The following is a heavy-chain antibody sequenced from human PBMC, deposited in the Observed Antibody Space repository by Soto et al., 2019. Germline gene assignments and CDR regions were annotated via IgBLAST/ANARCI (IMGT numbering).Heavy chain of an antibody. J-gene: IGHJ5*02. D-gene: IGHD6-25*01. CDR2: IYYSGST. V-gene: IGHV4-59*08. Sequence: SETLSLTCTVSGGSISSYYWSWIRQPPGKGLEWIGYIYYSGSTNYNPSLKSRVTISVDTSKNQFSLKLSSVTAADTAVYYCARQSANWFDPWGQGTLVTVSS. CDR1: GGSISSYY. CDR3: ARQSANWFDP.